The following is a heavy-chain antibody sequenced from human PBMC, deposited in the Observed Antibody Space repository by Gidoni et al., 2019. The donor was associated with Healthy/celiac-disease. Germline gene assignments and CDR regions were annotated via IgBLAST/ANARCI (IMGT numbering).Heavy chain of an antibody. Sequence: EVQLVESGGGLVKPGRSLRLSCTASGFTFGDYAMSWFRQAPGKGLEWVGFIRSKAYGGTTEYAASVKGRFTISRDDSKSIAYLQMNSLKTEDTAVYYCTGRYYYGSGGYYYYYGMDVWGQGTTVTVSS. CDR3: TGRYYYGSGGYYYYYGMDV. CDR2: IRSKAYGGTT. CDR1: GFTFGDYA. V-gene: IGHV3-49*05. D-gene: IGHD3-10*01. J-gene: IGHJ6*02.